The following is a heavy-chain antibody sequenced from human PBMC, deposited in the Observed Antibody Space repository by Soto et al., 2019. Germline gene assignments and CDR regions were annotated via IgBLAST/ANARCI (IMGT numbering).Heavy chain of an antibody. CDR1: GGSISSYY. Sequence: SETLSLTCTVSGGSISSYYWSWIRQPPGKGLEWIGYIYYSGSTNYNPSLKSRVTISVDTSKNQFSLKLSSVTAADTAVYYCARDVGSGSYYSWFDPWGQGTLVTVSS. CDR3: ARDVGSGSYYSWFDP. CDR2: IYYSGST. V-gene: IGHV4-59*01. D-gene: IGHD3-10*01. J-gene: IGHJ5*02.